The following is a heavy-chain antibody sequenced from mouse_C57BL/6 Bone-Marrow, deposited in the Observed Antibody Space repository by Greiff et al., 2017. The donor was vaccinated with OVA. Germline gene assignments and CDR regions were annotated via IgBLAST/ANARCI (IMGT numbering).Heavy chain of an antibody. J-gene: IGHJ3*01. CDR3: ARDRGRYDYPFAY. Sequence: EVHLVESGGGLVKPGGSLKLSCAASGFTFSSYAMSWVRQTPEKRLEWVATISDGGSYTYYPDNVKGRFTISRDNAKNNLYLQMSHLKSEDTAMYYCARDRGRYDYPFAYWGQGTLVTVSA. D-gene: IGHD2-4*01. CDR1: GFTFSSYA. V-gene: IGHV5-4*01. CDR2: ISDGGSYT.